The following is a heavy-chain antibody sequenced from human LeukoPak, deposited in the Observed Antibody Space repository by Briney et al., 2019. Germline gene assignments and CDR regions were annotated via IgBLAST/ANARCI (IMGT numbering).Heavy chain of an antibody. Sequence: PETLSLTCAVYGGSFSGYHWSWIRQPPGKGLEWIGEINHSGSTNYNPSLKSRVTISVDTSKNQFSLKLSSVTAADTAVYYCARGHDIVLMVCAIDYWGQGTLVTVSS. CDR3: ARGHDIVLMVCAIDY. J-gene: IGHJ4*02. V-gene: IGHV4-34*01. D-gene: IGHD2-8*01. CDR2: INHSGST. CDR1: GGSFSGYH.